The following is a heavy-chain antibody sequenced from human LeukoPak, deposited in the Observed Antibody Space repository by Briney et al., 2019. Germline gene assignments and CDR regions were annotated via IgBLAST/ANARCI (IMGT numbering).Heavy chain of an antibody. CDR1: GYTFTSYD. V-gene: IGHV1-8*01. J-gene: IGHJ4*02. CDR2: MNPNSGNT. CDR3: ARTGLDCTNGVCYPLLHFDY. Sequence: GASVKVSCKASGYTFTSYDINWVRQATGQGLEWMGWMNPNSGNTGYAQKFQGRVTMTRNTSISTAYMELSSLRSEDMAVYYCARTGLDCTNGVCYPLLHFDYWGQGTLVTVSS. D-gene: IGHD2-8*01.